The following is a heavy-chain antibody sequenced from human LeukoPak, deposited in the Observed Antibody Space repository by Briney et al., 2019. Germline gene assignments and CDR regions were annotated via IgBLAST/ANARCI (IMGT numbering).Heavy chain of an antibody. J-gene: IGHJ4*02. D-gene: IGHD2-2*01. CDR3: ARDRVVPAATGPGFDY. CDR1: GGSFSGYY. CDR2: INHSGST. V-gene: IGHV4-34*01. Sequence: SETLSLTCAVYGGSFSGYYWSWIRQPPGKGLEWIGEINHSGSTNYNPSLKSRVTISVDTSKNQFSLKLSSVTAADTAVYYCARDRVVPAATGPGFDYWGQGTLVTVSS.